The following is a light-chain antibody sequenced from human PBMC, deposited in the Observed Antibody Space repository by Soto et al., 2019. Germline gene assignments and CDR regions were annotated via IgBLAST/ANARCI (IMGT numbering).Light chain of an antibody. CDR1: QSISGW. J-gene: IGKJ3*01. CDR3: QQYDNLPLT. CDR2: DAS. Sequence: DIQMTQSPSSLSASVGDRVTITCRASQSISGWLAWYQQKPGKAPKLLIYDASNLETGVPSRFSGSGSGTDFTFTISSLQPEDIATYYCQQYDNLPLTFGPGTKVDI. V-gene: IGKV1-33*01.